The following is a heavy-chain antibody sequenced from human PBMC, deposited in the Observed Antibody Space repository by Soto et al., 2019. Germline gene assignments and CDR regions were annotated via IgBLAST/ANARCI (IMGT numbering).Heavy chain of an antibody. CDR2: ISSSSSYI. V-gene: IGHV3-21*01. CDR1: GFTFSSYS. Sequence: EVQLVESGGGLVQPGGSLRLSCAASGFTFSSYSMNWVRQAPGKGLEWVSSISSSSSYIYYADSVKGRFTISRDNAKNSMYLQMNSLRAEDTAVYYCARLDYYGSGSPHNYWGQGTLVTVSS. J-gene: IGHJ4*02. CDR3: ARLDYYGSGSPHNY. D-gene: IGHD3-10*01.